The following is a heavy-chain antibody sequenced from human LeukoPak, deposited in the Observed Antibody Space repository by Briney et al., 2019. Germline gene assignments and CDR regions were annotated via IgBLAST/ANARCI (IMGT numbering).Heavy chain of an antibody. CDR3: ARGRKTTHYDFWSGLWAIESDV. Sequence: GGSLRLSCAASGFTFSSYWMSWVRQAPGKGLEWVANIKQDGSEKYYVDSVKGRFTISRDNAKNSLYLQMNSLRAEDTAVYYCARGRKTTHYDFWSGLWAIESDVWGQGTMVTVSS. J-gene: IGHJ3*01. D-gene: IGHD3-3*01. CDR1: GFTFSSYW. V-gene: IGHV3-7*01. CDR2: IKQDGSEK.